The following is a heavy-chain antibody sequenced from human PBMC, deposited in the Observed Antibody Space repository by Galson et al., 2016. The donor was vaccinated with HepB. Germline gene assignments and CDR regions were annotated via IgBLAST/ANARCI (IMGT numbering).Heavy chain of an antibody. V-gene: IGHV1-46*01. J-gene: IGHJ4*02. CDR1: GYTFTSYY. Sequence: SVKVSCKASGYTFTSYYIHWVRQAPGQGLEWMGMITPTGGSTIYAQKFQGRVTVTRDTPTSTVYMALSSLRSEDTAVYYCARGGWGEPTDYWGQGTLVTVSS. CDR3: ARGGWGEPTDY. D-gene: IGHD3-16*01. CDR2: ITPTGGST.